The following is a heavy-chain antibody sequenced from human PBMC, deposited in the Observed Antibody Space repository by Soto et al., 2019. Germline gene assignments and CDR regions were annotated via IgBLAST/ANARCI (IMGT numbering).Heavy chain of an antibody. V-gene: IGHV1-2*04. CDR3: ARGYRFGYYDFWSGYSEPYYFDY. Sequence: QVQLVQSGAEVKKPGASVKVSCKASGYTFTGYYMHWVRQAPGQGLEWMGWINPNSGGTNYAQKFQGWVPMTRDTSISTAYMELSRLRSDDTAVYYCARGYRFGYYDFWSGYSEPYYFDYWGQGTLVTVSS. CDR2: INPNSGGT. J-gene: IGHJ4*02. D-gene: IGHD3-3*01. CDR1: GYTFTGYY.